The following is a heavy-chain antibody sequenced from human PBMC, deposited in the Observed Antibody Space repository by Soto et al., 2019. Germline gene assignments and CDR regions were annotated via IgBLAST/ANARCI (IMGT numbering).Heavy chain of an antibody. J-gene: IGHJ5*02. V-gene: IGHV1-18*01. CDR3: ARDGCSGGSCYLPGNDGFDP. CDR1: GYTFTSYG. Sequence: QVQLVQSGAEVKKPGASVKVSCKASGYTFTSYGISWLRQAPGQGLEWMGWISAYNGNTNYAQKLQGRVTMTTDTSTSTAYMELRRLRSDDTAVYYCARDGCSGGSCYLPGNDGFDPWGQGTLVTVSS. CDR2: ISAYNGNT. D-gene: IGHD2-15*01.